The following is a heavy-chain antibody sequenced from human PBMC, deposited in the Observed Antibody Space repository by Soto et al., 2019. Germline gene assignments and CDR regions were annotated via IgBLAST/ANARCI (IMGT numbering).Heavy chain of an antibody. V-gene: IGHV3-21*01. CDR2: ITATGDTT. J-gene: IGHJ4*02. CDR1: GFTFRNYA. Sequence: PGGSLRLSCAASGFTFRNYAMSWVRQAPGKGLEWVSGITATGDTTYYADSVKGRFTISRDNAKNSLYLQMNSLRAEDTAVYYFARDEYYDFWSGLPDYWGQGTLVTVSS. CDR3: ARDEYYDFWSGLPDY. D-gene: IGHD3-3*01.